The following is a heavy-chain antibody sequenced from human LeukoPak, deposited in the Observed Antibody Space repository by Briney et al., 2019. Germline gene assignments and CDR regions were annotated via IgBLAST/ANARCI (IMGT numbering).Heavy chain of an antibody. CDR1: GYNFTSYW. J-gene: IGHJ3*02. Sequence: GESLKISCKGSGYNFTSYWIGWVRQMSGKGLEWMGIIYPGDSDTRYSPSFQGQVTISADKSISTAYLQWSSLKASDTAMYYCARGIYYYDSSGYYPHAFDIWGQGTMVTVSS. CDR2: IYPGDSDT. CDR3: ARGIYYYDSSGYYPHAFDI. V-gene: IGHV5-51*01. D-gene: IGHD3-22*01.